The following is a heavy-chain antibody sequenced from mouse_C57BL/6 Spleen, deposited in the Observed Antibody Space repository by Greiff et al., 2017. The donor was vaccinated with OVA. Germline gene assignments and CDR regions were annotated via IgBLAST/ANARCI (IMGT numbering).Heavy chain of an antibody. V-gene: IGHV1-72*01. J-gene: IGHJ3*01. Sequence: QVQLQQPGAELVKPGASVKLSCKASGYTFTSYWMHWVKQRPGQGLEWIGRIDPNSGGTKYNEKFKSKATLTVDKSSSTAYLQLSSLTSEDSAVYYCARSPMSKGYAFAYWGQGTLVTVSA. CDR3: ARSPMSKGYAFAY. D-gene: IGHD2-2*01. CDR2: IDPNSGGT. CDR1: GYTFTSYW.